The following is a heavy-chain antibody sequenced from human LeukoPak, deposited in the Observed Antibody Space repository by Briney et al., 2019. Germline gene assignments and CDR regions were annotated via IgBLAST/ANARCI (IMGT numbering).Heavy chain of an antibody. D-gene: IGHD3-9*01. CDR3: VVPWLNFAL. Sequence: PGGSLRLSCAASGYIFSSYAMSWVRQAPGKGLEWVSGIGGSGISTYYADSVKGRFTISRDNSKNTLYLQMNSLRAEDTAVYHCVVPWLNFALWGRGTLVTVSS. CDR1: GYIFSSYA. J-gene: IGHJ2*01. V-gene: IGHV3-23*01. CDR2: IGGSGIST.